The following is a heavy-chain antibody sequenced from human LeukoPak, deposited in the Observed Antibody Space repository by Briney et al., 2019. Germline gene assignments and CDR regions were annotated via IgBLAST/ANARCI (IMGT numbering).Heavy chain of an antibody. D-gene: IGHD4-11*01. CDR2: ISGSGGST. CDR1: GFTFSSYA. CDR3: ASRATVTTDRFWFDP. Sequence: GGSLRLSCAASGFTFSSYAMSWVRQAPGKGLEWVSAISGSGGSTYYADSVKGRFTISRDNSKNTLYLQMNSLRAEDTAVYYCASRATVTTDRFWFDPWGQGTLVTVSS. V-gene: IGHV3-23*01. J-gene: IGHJ5*02.